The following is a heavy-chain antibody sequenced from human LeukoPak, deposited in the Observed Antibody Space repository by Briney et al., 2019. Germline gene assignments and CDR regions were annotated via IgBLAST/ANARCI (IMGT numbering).Heavy chain of an antibody. CDR2: IYHSGST. CDR3: ARDSLVGAIPFDY. Sequence: SETLSLTCTVSGYSISSGYYWGWIRQPPGKGLEWIGSIYHSGSTYYNPSLKSRVTVSVDTSKNQFSLNLSSVTAADTAVYYCARDSLVGAIPFDYWGHGTLVTVSS. D-gene: IGHD1-26*01. J-gene: IGHJ4*01. CDR1: GYSISSGYY. V-gene: IGHV4-38-2*02.